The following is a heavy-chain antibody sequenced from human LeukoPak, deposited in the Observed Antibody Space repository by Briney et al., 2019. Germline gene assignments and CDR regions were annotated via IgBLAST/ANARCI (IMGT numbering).Heavy chain of an antibody. CDR2: INHSGST. J-gene: IGHJ4*02. CDR1: GGSFSGYY. CDR3: ARGCHYYDSSGYLESYYFDY. Sequence: HSETLSLTCAVYGGSFSGYYWSWIRQPPGKGLEWIGEINHSGSTNYNPSLKSRDTISVDTSKNQFSLKLSSVTAADTAVYYCARGCHYYDSSGYLESYYFDYWGQGTLVTVSS. V-gene: IGHV4-34*01. D-gene: IGHD3-22*01.